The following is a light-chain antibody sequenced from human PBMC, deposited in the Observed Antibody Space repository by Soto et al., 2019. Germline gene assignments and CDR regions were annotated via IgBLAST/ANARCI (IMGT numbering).Light chain of an antibody. CDR3: QQYVNSPIT. V-gene: IGKV1-5*01. J-gene: IGKJ5*01. CDR2: DAS. CDR1: QSISAW. Sequence: DIQMTQSPSTLSASVGDRVTITCRASQSISAWLAWYQQRPGKAPMLLMYDASSLQSGVPSRFSGSGSGTDFTLTISRLEPEDFVVYYCQQYVNSPITFGQGTRLEIK.